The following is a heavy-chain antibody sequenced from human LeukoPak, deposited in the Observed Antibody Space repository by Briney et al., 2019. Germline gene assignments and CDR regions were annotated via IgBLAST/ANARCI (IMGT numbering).Heavy chain of an antibody. V-gene: IGHV4-38-2*02. CDR3: ARRIGGAWFDP. Sequence: PSETLSLTCSVSGFSISSGYYWGWIRQPPGKGLDWIGIIYHSGSTYYNPSLKSRVTMSVDTSKNQFSLKLSSVTAADTAVYYCARRIGGAWFDPWGQGTLVTVSS. D-gene: IGHD2-21*01. CDR2: IYHSGST. CDR1: GFSISSGYY. J-gene: IGHJ5*02.